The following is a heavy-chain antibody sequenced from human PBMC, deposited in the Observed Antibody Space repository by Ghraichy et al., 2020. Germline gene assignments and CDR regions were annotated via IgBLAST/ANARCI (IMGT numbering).Heavy chain of an antibody. CDR2: IDYNGKT. Sequence: SETLSLTCAVSGGSISVYYWTWIRQPPGKGLEWIGYIDYNGKTSYNPSLKSRVTISVDTPKNQFSLRLTSVTAADTAVYYCARGNGDSPRRAFDYWGQGTLVTVSS. V-gene: IGHV4-59*01. CDR3: ARGNGDSPRRAFDY. D-gene: IGHD2-21*02. J-gene: IGHJ4*02. CDR1: GGSISVYY.